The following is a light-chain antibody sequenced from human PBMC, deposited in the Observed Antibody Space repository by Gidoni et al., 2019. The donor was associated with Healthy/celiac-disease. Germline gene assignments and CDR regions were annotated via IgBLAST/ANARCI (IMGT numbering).Light chain of an antibody. J-gene: IGKJ2*01. V-gene: IGKV3-20*01. Sequence: EIVLTQSPCTLSLSPGERATLSCRASTSVSSSYLAWYQQKPGQAPRLLIYGASSRATGIPDRFSGSGSVTDFTLTISRLEPEDFAVYYCQQYGSSPPYTFGQGTKLEIK. CDR1: TSVSSSY. CDR3: QQYGSSPPYT. CDR2: GAS.